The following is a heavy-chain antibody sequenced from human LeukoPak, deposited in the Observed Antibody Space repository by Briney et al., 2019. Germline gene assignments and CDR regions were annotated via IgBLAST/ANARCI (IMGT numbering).Heavy chain of an antibody. V-gene: IGHV4-39*01. CDR2: IYYSGST. D-gene: IGHD4/OR15-4a*01. Sequence: PSETLSLTCTVSGGSISSSSYYWGWIRQPPGKGLEWSGSIYYSGSTFYNPSLKSRVTISVDTSKNQFSLKLSSVTAADTAVYYCARPLGGATLHAFDIWGQGTMVTVSS. CDR1: GGSISSSSYY. J-gene: IGHJ3*02. CDR3: ARPLGGATLHAFDI.